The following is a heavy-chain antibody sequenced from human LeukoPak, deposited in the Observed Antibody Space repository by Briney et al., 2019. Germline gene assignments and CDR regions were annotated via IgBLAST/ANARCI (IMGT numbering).Heavy chain of an antibody. V-gene: IGHV3-7*04. J-gene: IGHJ4*02. CDR3: ARARIAVAGRLDY. D-gene: IGHD6-19*01. Sequence: GGSLRLSCAASGFTFSSYWMSWVRQAPGRGLEWVANIKQDGSEKYYVDSVKGRFTISRDNAKNSLYLQMNSLRAEDTAVYYCARARIAVAGRLDYWGQGTLVTVSS. CDR1: GFTFSSYW. CDR2: IKQDGSEK.